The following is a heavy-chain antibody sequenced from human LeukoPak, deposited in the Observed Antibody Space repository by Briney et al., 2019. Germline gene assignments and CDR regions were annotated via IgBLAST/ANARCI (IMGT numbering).Heavy chain of an antibody. D-gene: IGHD3-10*01. CDR2: IYYSGST. J-gene: IGHJ4*02. CDR3: ARAGRGSGFDY. Sequence: SETLSLTCTVSGGSISSSSYYWGWIRQPPGKGLEWIGSIYYSGSTYYNPSLKSRVTISVDTSKNQFSLKLSSVTAADTAVYYCARAGRGSGFDYWGQGTLVTVSS. V-gene: IGHV4-39*07. CDR1: GGSISSSSYY.